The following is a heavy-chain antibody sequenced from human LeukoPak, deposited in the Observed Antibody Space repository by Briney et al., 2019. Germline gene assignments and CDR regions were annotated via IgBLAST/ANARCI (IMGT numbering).Heavy chain of an antibody. CDR2: IIPIFGTA. CDR1: GGTFSSYA. CDR3: ASAITIFGVAEREGYFDY. D-gene: IGHD3-3*01. V-gene: IGHV1-69*05. Sequence: ASVKVSCKASGGTFSSYAISWVRQAPGLGLEWMGGIIPIFGTANYAQKFQGRVTITTDESTSTAYMELSSLRSEDTAVYYCASAITIFGVAEREGYFDYWGQGTLVTVSS. J-gene: IGHJ4*02.